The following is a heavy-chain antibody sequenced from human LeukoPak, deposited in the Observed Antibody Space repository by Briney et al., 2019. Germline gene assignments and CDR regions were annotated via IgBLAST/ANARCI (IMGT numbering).Heavy chain of an antibody. CDR3: ARRSYLVGAPFDY. V-gene: IGHV4-59*08. D-gene: IGHD1-26*01. J-gene: IGHJ4*02. CDR2: IYYSGST. Sequence: SETLSLTCTVSGGSISGYYWNWIRQPPGKGLEWIGYIYYSGSTKYNPSLKSRATISVDTSMNQFSLRLSSVTAADTAVYYCARRSYLVGAPFDYWGQGTLVTVSS. CDR1: GGSISGYY.